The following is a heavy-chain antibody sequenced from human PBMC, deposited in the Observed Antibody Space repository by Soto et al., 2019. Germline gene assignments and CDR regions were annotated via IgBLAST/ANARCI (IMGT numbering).Heavy chain of an antibody. CDR2: ISGSGGST. V-gene: IGHV3-23*01. Sequence: PGGSLRLSCAASGFTFNNYGIHWVRQTPGKGLEWVSAISGSGGSTYYADSVKGRFTISRDNSKNTLYLQMNSLRAEDTAVYYCAKVVVAATPVWFDPWGQGTLVTVSS. CDR1: GFTFNNYG. CDR3: AKVVVAATPVWFDP. J-gene: IGHJ5*02. D-gene: IGHD2-15*01.